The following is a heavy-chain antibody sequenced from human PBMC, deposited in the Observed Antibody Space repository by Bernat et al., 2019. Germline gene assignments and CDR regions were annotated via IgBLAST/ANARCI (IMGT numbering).Heavy chain of an antibody. J-gene: IGHJ4*02. V-gene: IGHV3-23*01. Sequence: EVQLLESGGGLVQPGGSLRLSCAASGFTFSSYAMSWVRQAPGKGLEWVSAISGSGGSTYYADSVKGRFTISRDNSKDTLFLQMSSLRAEDTAVYYCAADTYYDFWSGYQQDYWGQGTLVTVSS. CDR1: GFTFSSYA. CDR2: ISGSGGST. CDR3: AADTYYDFWSGYQQDY. D-gene: IGHD3-3*01.